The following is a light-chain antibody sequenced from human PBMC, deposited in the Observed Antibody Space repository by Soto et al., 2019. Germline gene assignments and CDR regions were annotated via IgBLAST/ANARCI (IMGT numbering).Light chain of an antibody. CDR3: AAWDDSLSGQV. Sequence: QPVLTQPPSASGTPGQRVTISCSGSSPNIGSNYVYWYQQLPGTAPKLLIYRNNQRPSGVPDRFSGSKSGTSASLAISGLRSEDEADYYCAAWDDSLSGQVFGGGTKVTVL. V-gene: IGLV1-47*01. J-gene: IGLJ2*01. CDR2: RNN. CDR1: SPNIGSNY.